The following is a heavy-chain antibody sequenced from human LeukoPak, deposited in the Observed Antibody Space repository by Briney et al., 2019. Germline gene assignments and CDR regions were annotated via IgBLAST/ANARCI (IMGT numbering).Heavy chain of an antibody. CDR1: GYTFTSYA. J-gene: IGHJ3*02. Sequence: ASVKVSCKASGYTFTSYAFSWVRQAPGQGLEWMGWISAYNGNTNYAQKLQGRVTMTTDTSTSTAYMELRSLRSDDTAVYYCARDKSGSSGYYYFFGKGDAFDIWGQGTMVTVSS. CDR2: ISAYNGNT. V-gene: IGHV1-18*01. D-gene: IGHD3-22*01. CDR3: ARDKSGSSGYYYFFGKGDAFDI.